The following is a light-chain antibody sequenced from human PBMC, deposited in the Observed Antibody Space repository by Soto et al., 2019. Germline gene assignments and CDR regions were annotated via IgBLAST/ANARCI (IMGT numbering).Light chain of an antibody. J-gene: IGKJ1*01. CDR1: QGIATW. CDR2: AAT. V-gene: IGKV1-12*01. Sequence: DIHMTQSPSSVSASVGDIVSITCLASQGIATWLAWYQQKPGKAPKLLIYAATNLQSGVPSRFSGSGSGTDFTLSISSLQPEDSATYYCQQTNSFPGTFGQGTKVDIK. CDR3: QQTNSFPGT.